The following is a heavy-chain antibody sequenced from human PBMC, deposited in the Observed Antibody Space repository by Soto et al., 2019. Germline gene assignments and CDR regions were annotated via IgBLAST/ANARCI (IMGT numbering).Heavy chain of an antibody. V-gene: IGHV4-59*12. Sequence: LSLTCTVSGGSISSYYWNWIRQPPGKGLEWIGFLYYGGSAHFNPSLKSRVTISGDTSKNQFSLKLTSVTAADTAMYYCARANSNSPQRHFDYRGQGTLVTVSS. D-gene: IGHD4-4*01. CDR2: LYYGGSA. CDR1: GGSISSYY. CDR3: ARANSNSPQRHFDY. J-gene: IGHJ4*02.